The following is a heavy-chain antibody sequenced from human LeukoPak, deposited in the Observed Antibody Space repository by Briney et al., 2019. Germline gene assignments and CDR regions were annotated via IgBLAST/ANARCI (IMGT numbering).Heavy chain of an antibody. CDR3: ATQRLGGSSDY. J-gene: IGHJ4*02. D-gene: IGHD6-6*01. V-gene: IGHV3-23*01. CDR1: GFTFSSYV. CDR2: ISGSGGST. Sequence: GGSLRLSCAASGFTFSSYVMTWVRQAPGKGLEWVSTISGSGGSTYYADSVKGRFTISRDNSKTTLYPQMNSLRAEDTAIYYCATQRLGGSSDYWGQGTLVTVSS.